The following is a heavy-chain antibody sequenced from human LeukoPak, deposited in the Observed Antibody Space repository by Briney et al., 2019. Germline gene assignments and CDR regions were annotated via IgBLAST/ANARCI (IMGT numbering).Heavy chain of an antibody. CDR3: ARIGGVWYFDL. V-gene: IGHV3-7*01. Sequence: PGGSLRLSCAVSGFPFSIYEMNWVRQAPGKGLEWVANIKQDESEKYYVDSVKGRFTFSRDNAKNSFYLQMNSLRGEDTAVYYCARIGGVWYFDLWGRGTLVTVSS. CDR1: GFPFSIYE. J-gene: IGHJ2*01. CDR2: IKQDESEK. D-gene: IGHD4-23*01.